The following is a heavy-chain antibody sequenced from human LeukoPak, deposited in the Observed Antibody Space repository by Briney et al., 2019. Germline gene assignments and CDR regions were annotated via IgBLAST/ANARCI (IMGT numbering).Heavy chain of an antibody. V-gene: IGHV1-18*04. CDR2: NGNT. D-gene: IGHD1-26*01. CDR1: GYSFTSYW. CDR3: ARVYGGSYSDSAFGI. Sequence: GESLKISCKGSGYSFTSYWIGWVRQAPGQGLEWMGYNGNTKYAQKVQGRVTMTTDTSTSTAYMELRSLRSDDTAVYYCARVYGGSYSDSAFGIWGQGTLVIVSS. J-gene: IGHJ3*02.